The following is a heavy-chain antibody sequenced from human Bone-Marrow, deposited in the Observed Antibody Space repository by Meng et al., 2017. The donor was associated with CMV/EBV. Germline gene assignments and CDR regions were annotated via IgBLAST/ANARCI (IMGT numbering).Heavy chain of an antibody. CDR2: IYTSGST. CDR3: ARDPGGGKWYSSSWHGGYFDY. D-gene: IGHD6-13*01. J-gene: IGHJ4*02. Sequence: GSLRLSCTVSGGSISSYYWSWIRQPAGKGLEWIGRIYTSGSTNYNPSLKSRVTMSVDTSKNQFSLKLSSVTAADTAVYYCARDPGGGKWYSSSWHGGYFDYWGQGTLVTVSS. CDR1: GGSISSYY. V-gene: IGHV4-4*07.